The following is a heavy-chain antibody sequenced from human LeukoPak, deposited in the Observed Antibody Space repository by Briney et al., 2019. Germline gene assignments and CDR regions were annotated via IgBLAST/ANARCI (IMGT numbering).Heavy chain of an antibody. Sequence: GGSLRLSCAASGFTFSSYRMNWVRQAPGKGLEWVSSISSSSSYIYYADSVKGRFTISRDNAKNSLYLQMNSLRVEDTAVYYCARILNTYYYDSSGYYYDYWGQGTLVTVSS. D-gene: IGHD3-22*01. CDR1: GFTFSSYR. V-gene: IGHV3-21*04. CDR2: ISSSSSYI. CDR3: ARILNTYYYDSSGYYYDY. J-gene: IGHJ4*02.